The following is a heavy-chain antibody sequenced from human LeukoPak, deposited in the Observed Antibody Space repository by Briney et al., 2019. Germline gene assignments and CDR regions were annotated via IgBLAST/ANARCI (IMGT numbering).Heavy chain of an antibody. J-gene: IGHJ1*01. D-gene: IGHD2-15*01. Sequence: SETLSLTCTVSGGPISRYYWSWIRQPPGKGLEWIGYIYYSGTTNYNPSLKSRVTISVDPSKNQFSLNLSSVTAADTAVYYCAREDYCSGGSCYSGNFQLWGWGT. V-gene: IGHV4-59*01. CDR1: GGPISRYY. CDR3: AREDYCSGGSCYSGNFQL. CDR2: IYYSGTT.